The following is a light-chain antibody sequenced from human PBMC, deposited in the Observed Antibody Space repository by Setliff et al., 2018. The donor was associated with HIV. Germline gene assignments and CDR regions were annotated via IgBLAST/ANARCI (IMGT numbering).Light chain of an antibody. CDR2: EVS. V-gene: IGLV2-14*01. CDR3: NSYTTTSTHVL. Sequence: QSVLTQPASVSGSPGQSITISCTGTSSDVGGYSYVSWYQQHPGKAPKLMIYEVSNRPSGVSNRFSGSKSGNTASLTISGLQVEDEADYYCNSYTTTSTHVLFGGGTKVTVL. J-gene: IGLJ2*01. CDR1: SSDVGGYSY.